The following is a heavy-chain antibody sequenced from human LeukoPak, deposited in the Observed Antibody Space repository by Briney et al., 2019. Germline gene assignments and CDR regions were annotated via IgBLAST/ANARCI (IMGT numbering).Heavy chain of an antibody. D-gene: IGHD4-11*01. Sequence: SETLSLTCTVSGGSISSYYWSWIRHPPGKGLEWIGYIYYSGSTNYNPSLKSRVTISVDTSKNQFSLKLSSVTAADTAVYYCARYSNYDFDYWGQGTLVTVSS. CDR3: ARYSNYDFDY. CDR2: IYYSGST. CDR1: GGSISSYY. J-gene: IGHJ4*02. V-gene: IGHV4-59*01.